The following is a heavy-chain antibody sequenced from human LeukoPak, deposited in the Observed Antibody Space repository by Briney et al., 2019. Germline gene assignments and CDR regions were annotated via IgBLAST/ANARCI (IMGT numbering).Heavy chain of an antibody. CDR3: ARLAEYYDFRSGYTHAPYYFDY. V-gene: IGHV4-31*03. CDR2: IYYSGST. J-gene: IGHJ4*02. Sequence: PSQTLSLTCTVSGGSISSGGYYWSWIRQHPGKGLEWSGYIYYSGSTYYNPSLKSRVTISVDTSKNQFSLKLSSVTAADTAVYYCARLAEYYDFRSGYTHAPYYFDYWGQGTLVTVSS. D-gene: IGHD3-3*01. CDR1: GGSISSGGYY.